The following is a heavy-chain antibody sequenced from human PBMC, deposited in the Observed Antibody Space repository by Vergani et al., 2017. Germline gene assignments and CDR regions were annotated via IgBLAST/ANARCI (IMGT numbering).Heavy chain of an antibody. D-gene: IGHD3-22*01. CDR2: ISSSSSYI. V-gene: IGHV3-21*01. Sequence: EVQLVESGGGLVKPGGSLRLSCAASGFTFSSYSMNWVRQAPGKGLEWVSSISSSSSYIYYAHSVKGRFTISRDNAKNSLYLQMNSLRAEDTAVYYCARDPQAKYDSSGYRWFDPWGQGTLVTVYS. J-gene: IGHJ5*02. CDR1: GFTFSSYS. CDR3: ARDPQAKYDSSGYRWFDP.